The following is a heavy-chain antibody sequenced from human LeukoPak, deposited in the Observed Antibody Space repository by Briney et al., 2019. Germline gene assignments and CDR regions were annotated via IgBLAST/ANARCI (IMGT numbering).Heavy chain of an antibody. J-gene: IGHJ4*02. Sequence: GGSLRLSCAASGFTFSSYEMNWVRQAPGKGLEWVSSISSSSYIYYADSVKGRFTISRDNAKNSLYLQMNSLRAEDTAVYYCAREMATITAFDYWGQGTLVTVSS. CDR2: ISSSSYI. V-gene: IGHV3-21*04. CDR3: AREMATITAFDY. CDR1: GFTFSSYE. D-gene: IGHD5-24*01.